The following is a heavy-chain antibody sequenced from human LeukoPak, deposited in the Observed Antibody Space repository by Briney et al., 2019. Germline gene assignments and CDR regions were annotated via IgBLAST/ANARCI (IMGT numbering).Heavy chain of an antibody. Sequence: ASVKVSCKTSGYTFTGYYVHWVRQAPGQGLEWMGWINCNSGGTKYAQKFQGRVTMTRDTSITTAYMELSRLRSDDTAVYYCAREEDLRYFDIPSRKEYGMDVWGQGTTVTVSS. D-gene: IGHD3-9*01. CDR1: GYTFTGYY. V-gene: IGHV1-2*02. CDR3: AREEDLRYFDIPSRKEYGMDV. J-gene: IGHJ6*02. CDR2: INCNSGGT.